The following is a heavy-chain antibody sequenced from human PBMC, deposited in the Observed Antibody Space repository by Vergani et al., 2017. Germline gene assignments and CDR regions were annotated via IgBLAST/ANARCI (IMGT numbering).Heavy chain of an antibody. D-gene: IGHD4-23*01. CDR3: ARDNKQLRPRAFDL. Sequence: QVQLQESGPGLVKPSQTLSLTCTVSGASINNDFYYWHWIRQPAGKGLEWIGRIYVSGITHYNSSLQSRVTMSVDTSKNQFPLTLTCVTAADTAVYYCARDNKQLRPRAFDLWVQGTMVTVSS. J-gene: IGHJ3*01. V-gene: IGHV4-61*02. CDR2: IYVSGIT. CDR1: GASINNDFYY.